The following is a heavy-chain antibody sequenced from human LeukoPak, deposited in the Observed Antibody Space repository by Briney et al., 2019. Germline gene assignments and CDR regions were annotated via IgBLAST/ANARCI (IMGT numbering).Heavy chain of an antibody. J-gene: IGHJ4*02. D-gene: IGHD5-24*01. V-gene: IGHV1-2*02. CDR3: ARDRGDGYNSKSVFDY. CDR2: INPNSGDT. CDR1: GYTFTGHY. Sequence: ASVKVSCKASGYTFTGHYIHWVRQAPGQELEWMGWINPNSGDTNFVQKFQGRVTMTSDTSITTAYTELRSLRSDDTAVYYCARDRGDGYNSKSVFDYWGQGSLVTVSS.